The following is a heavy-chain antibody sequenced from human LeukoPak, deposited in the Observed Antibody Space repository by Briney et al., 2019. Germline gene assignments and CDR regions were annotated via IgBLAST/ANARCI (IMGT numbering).Heavy chain of an antibody. V-gene: IGHV4-30-4*01. CDR3: ARSPSWGELPSPFDY. J-gene: IGHJ4*02. D-gene: IGHD1-26*01. CDR1: GGSISSGDYS. Sequence: SQTLSLTCTVSGGSISSGDYSWSWIRQPPGKGLEWIGYIYYSGSTYYNPSLKSRVTISVDTSKNQFSLKLSSVTAADTAVYYCARSPSWGELPSPFDYWGQGTLVTVSS. CDR2: IYYSGST.